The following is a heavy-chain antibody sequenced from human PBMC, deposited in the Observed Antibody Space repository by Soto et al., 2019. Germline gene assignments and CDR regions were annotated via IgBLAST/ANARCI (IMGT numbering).Heavy chain of an antibody. CDR1: GYTFTSYY. Sequence: ASVKVSCKASGYTFTSYYMHWVRQAPGQGLEWMGIINPSGGSTSYAQEFQGRVTMTRDTSTSTVYMELSSLRSEDTAVYYCASQGGGSGSYYRAHYYGMDVWGQGTTVTVSS. D-gene: IGHD3-10*01. V-gene: IGHV1-46*01. CDR2: INPSGGST. J-gene: IGHJ6*02. CDR3: ASQGGGSGSYYRAHYYGMDV.